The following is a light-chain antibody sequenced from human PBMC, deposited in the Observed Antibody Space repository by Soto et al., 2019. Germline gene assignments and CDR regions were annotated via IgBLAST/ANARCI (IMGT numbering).Light chain of an antibody. V-gene: IGLV2-14*01. J-gene: IGLJ3*02. CDR2: EVS. CDR1: SSDVGGYKY. Sequence: QSVLTQPASVSGSPGQSITISCTGTSSDVGGYKYVSWYQQHPGKAPKLMIYEVSNRPSGVSNRFSGSKSGNTASLTISGLQAEDEADYYCSSYTSSRTWVFGGGTKLTVL. CDR3: SSYTSSRTWV.